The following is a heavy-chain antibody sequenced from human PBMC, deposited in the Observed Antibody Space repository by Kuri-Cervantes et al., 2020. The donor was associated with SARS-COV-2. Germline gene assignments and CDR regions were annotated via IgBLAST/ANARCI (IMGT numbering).Heavy chain of an antibody. J-gene: IGHJ5*02. V-gene: IGHV4-39*07. CDR3: ARDPGDCSSTSCHPNWFDP. CDR2: IYYSGST. CDR1: GGSISSSSYY. D-gene: IGHD2-2*01. Sequence: SETLSLTCTVSGGSISSSSYYWGWIRQPPGKGLEWIGSIYYSGSTYYNPSLKGRVTISVDTSKNQFSLKLSSVTAADTAVYYCARDPGDCSSTSCHPNWFDPWGQGTLVTVSS.